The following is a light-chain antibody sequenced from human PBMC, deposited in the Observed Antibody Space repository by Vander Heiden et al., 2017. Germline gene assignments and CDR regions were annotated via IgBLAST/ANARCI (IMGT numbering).Light chain of an antibody. V-gene: IGKV3-15*01. J-gene: IGKJ1*01. CDR1: QSVSSN. CDR2: GAS. CDR3: QQYNNWHS. Sequence: EIVMTQSPATLSVSPGERATLSCRASQSVSSNLDWYQQKPGQAPRLIIYGASTRATGIPARFSGSGSGTEFTLTISSLQSEDFAVYYWQQYNNWHSFGQGTKVEIK.